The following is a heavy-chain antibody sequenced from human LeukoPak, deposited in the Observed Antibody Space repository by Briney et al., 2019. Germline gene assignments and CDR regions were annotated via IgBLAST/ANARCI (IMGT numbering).Heavy chain of an antibody. Sequence: GRSLRLSCAASGFTFSTSWMHWVRQAPGKGLVWVSLIYGDGTTYYPDSVKGRFTISSDNSKNTVYLQMNSLRVEDTALYYCAREGWAVAGAFDVWGQGTMVTVSS. V-gene: IGHV3-53*01. J-gene: IGHJ3*01. CDR2: IYGDGTT. D-gene: IGHD6-13*01. CDR1: GFTFSTSW. CDR3: AREGWAVAGAFDV.